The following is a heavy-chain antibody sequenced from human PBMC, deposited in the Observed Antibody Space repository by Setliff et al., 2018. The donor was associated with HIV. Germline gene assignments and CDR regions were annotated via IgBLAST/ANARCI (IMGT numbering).Heavy chain of an antibody. J-gene: IGHJ4*02. V-gene: IGHV4-61*09. CDR2: IYTSGST. CDR3: ARPAPRGYSYGHYYFDY. D-gene: IGHD5-18*01. Sequence: SETLSLTCTVSGVSISSGSYYWSWIWQPAGKGLEWIGHIYTSGSTNYNPSLKSRVTISVDTSKNQFSLKLSSVTAADTAVYYCARPAPRGYSYGHYYFDYWGQGTLVTVSS. CDR1: GVSISSGSYY.